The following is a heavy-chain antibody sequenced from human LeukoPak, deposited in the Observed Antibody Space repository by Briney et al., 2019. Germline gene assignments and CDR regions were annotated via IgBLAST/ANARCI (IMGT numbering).Heavy chain of an antibody. CDR2: ISYVGSNK. D-gene: IGHD6-6*01. Sequence: GRSLRLSCAASGFTFSSCAMHWVRPAPGKGLEWVAVISYVGSNKHYTDSVKGRFTNSRDNSKNTLYLQMNSLRAEDTAVYYCARGLEYSSASDYWGQGTLVTVSS. J-gene: IGHJ4*02. CDR3: ARGLEYSSASDY. V-gene: IGHV3-30-3*01. CDR1: GFTFSSCA.